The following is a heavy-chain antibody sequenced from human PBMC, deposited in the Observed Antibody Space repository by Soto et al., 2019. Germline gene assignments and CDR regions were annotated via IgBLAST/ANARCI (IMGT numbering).Heavy chain of an antibody. J-gene: IGHJ1*01. CDR2: IKQDGSEK. Sequence: EVQLVESGGGLVQSGGSLRLSCAASGFTFSSYWMSWVRQAPGKGLEWVANIKQDGSEKYYVDSVKGRFTISRDSAKNSLYLQMNSLTAEDTAVYYCARVSLSSGWSFVGYFQHWGQGTLVTVSS. V-gene: IGHV3-7*01. CDR3: ARVSLSSGWSFVGYFQH. D-gene: IGHD6-19*01. CDR1: GFTFSSYW.